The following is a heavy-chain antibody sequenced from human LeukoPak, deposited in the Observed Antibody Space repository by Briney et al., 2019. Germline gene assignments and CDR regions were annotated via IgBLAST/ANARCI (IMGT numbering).Heavy chain of an antibody. CDR3: AMIKEG. J-gene: IGHJ4*02. CDR1: GFTFSNNW. D-gene: IGHD3-22*01. Sequence: GGSLRLSCAASGFTFSNNWMHWVRQAPGKGLVWVSRINSDGMTTTYADSVKGRFTTSRDTAKNTLYLQMNSLRAEDTAVYYCAMIKEGWGQGTLVTVSS. CDR2: INSDGMTT. V-gene: IGHV3-74*01.